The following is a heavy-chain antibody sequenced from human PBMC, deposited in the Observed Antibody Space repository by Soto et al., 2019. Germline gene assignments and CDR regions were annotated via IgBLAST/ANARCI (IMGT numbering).Heavy chain of an antibody. Sequence: ASVKVSCKASGYTFTGYYMHWVRQAPGQGLEWMGWINPNSGGTNYAQKFQGRVTMTRDTSISTAYMELSRLRSDDTAVYYCALHLHPATIAAAGYFDYWGQGTLVTVSA. CDR2: INPNSGGT. CDR3: ALHLHPATIAAAGYFDY. D-gene: IGHD6-13*01. CDR1: GYTFTGYY. J-gene: IGHJ4*02. V-gene: IGHV1-2*02.